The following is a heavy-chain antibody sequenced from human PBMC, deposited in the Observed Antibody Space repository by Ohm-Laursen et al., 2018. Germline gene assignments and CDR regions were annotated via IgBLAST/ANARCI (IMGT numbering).Heavy chain of an antibody. CDR1: GYTFTSYG. CDR3: ARVQYSSSRNYNFDY. D-gene: IGHD6-13*01. V-gene: IGHV1-18*01. Sequence: SVKVSCKASGYTFTSYGISWVRQAPGQGLEWMGWISAYNGNTNYAQKLQGRVTMTTDTSTSTAYMELRSLRSDDTAVYYCARVQYSSSRNYNFDYWGQGTLVTVSS. J-gene: IGHJ4*02. CDR2: ISAYNGNT.